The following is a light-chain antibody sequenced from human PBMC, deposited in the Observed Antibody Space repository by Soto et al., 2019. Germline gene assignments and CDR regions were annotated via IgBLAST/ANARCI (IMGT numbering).Light chain of an antibody. J-gene: IGLJ3*02. V-gene: IGLV2-8*01. Sequence: QSALTQPPSASGSPGQSVTISCTGTTSDVGGYNYVSWYQLHPGKVPKLIISEVNKRPSGVPDRFSGSKSGSTASLTVSGLQAEDEADYFCSSYASSSTWVFGGGTKLTVL. CDR3: SSYASSSTWV. CDR2: EVN. CDR1: TSDVGGYNY.